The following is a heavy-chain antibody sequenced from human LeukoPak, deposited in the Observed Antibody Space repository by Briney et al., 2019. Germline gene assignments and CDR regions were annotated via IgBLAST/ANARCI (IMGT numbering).Heavy chain of an antibody. J-gene: IGHJ4*02. CDR2: ISASSRII. CDR3: AREPSDNAYRHIDS. Sequence: GGSLRLSCAGSGVDFRTYAMNWVRQAPGKGVEWLSYISASSRIIFYADSVKGRFTISRENGKKSVYMEINNLRAEDTAVYFCAREPSDNAYRHIDSWGQGSLVAVSS. D-gene: IGHD5-18*01. CDR1: GVDFRTYA. V-gene: IGHV3-48*01.